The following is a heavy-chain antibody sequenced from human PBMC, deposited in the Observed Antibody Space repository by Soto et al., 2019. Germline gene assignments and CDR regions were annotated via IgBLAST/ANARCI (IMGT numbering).Heavy chain of an antibody. V-gene: IGHV4-39*01. J-gene: IGHJ5*02. Sequence: SETLSLTCTVSGGSISSSRYYWGWIRQPPGKGLEWIGSIYYSGSTYDNPSLKSRVTISVDTSKNEFSLKLSSVTAADTAVYYCARNDFWSGYYIHNWFDPWGQRTLVTVSS. D-gene: IGHD3-3*01. CDR2: IYYSGST. CDR3: ARNDFWSGYYIHNWFDP. CDR1: GGSISSSRYY.